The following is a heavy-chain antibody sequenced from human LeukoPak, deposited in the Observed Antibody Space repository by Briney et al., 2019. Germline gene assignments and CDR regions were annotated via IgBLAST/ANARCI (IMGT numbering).Heavy chain of an antibody. CDR2: INPNSGGT. V-gene: IGHV1-2*02. Sequence: ASVKVSCKASGYTFTGYYMHWVRQAPGQGLEWMGWINPNSGGTISSQNFQGRVTLTRDTSISTAYMELSRLRSEDTAVYYCARGGGGGYDYWGQGTLVTVSS. CDR3: ARGGGGGYDY. D-gene: IGHD3-16*01. J-gene: IGHJ4*02. CDR1: GYTFTGYY.